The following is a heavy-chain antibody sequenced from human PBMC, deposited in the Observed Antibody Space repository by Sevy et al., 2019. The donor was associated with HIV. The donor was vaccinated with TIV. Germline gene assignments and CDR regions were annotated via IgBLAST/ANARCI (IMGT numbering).Heavy chain of an antibody. CDR2: ISWDGGST. CDR1: GFTFDDYA. V-gene: IGHV3-43D*03. CDR3: AKDSRGYFDL. Sequence: GGSLRLSCAASGFTFDDYAMHWVRQAPGKGLEWVSLISWDGGSTYYADSVKGRFTISRDNSKNSLYLQMNSLRAEDTALYYCAKDSRGYFDLWGRRTLVTVSS. J-gene: IGHJ2*01.